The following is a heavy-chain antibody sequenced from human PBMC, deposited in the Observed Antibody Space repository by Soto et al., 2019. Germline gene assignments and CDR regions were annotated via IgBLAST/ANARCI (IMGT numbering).Heavy chain of an antibody. J-gene: IGHJ4*02. Sequence: GGSLRLSRAASGFTFSSYAMSWVRQAPGKGLEWVSAMSGSGGSTYYADSVKGRFTISRDNSKNTLYLQMNSLRAEDTAVYYCAKPDDFWSGFVFTYWGQGTLVTVSS. CDR1: GFTFSSYA. V-gene: IGHV3-23*01. CDR2: MSGSGGST. CDR3: AKPDDFWSGFVFTY. D-gene: IGHD3-3*01.